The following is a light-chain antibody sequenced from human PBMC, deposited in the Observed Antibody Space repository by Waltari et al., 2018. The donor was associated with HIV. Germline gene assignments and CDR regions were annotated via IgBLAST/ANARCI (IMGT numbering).Light chain of an antibody. CDR2: DVN. V-gene: IGLV2-14*03. CDR1: SSDVGGYNY. Sequence: GTSSDVGGYNYVSWYQRQPGKAPKLMIYDVNNRPSGVSNRFSGSKSGNTASLTISGLQAEDEADYYCSSYTSSSTRVFGGGTKVTVL. J-gene: IGLJ3*02. CDR3: SSYTSSSTRV.